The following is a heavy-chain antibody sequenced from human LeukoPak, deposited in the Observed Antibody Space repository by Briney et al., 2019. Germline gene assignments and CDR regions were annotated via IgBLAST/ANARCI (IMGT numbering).Heavy chain of an antibody. CDR3: ARDSYSSSHYGMGV. J-gene: IGHJ6*02. CDR2: IYYSGST. V-gene: IGHV4-31*03. Sequence: SEALSLTCTVSGGSISSGGYYWSWIRQHPGKGLEWIGYIYYSGSTYYNPSLKSRVTISVDTSKNQFSLKLSSVTAADTAVYYCARDSYSSSHYGMGVWGQGTTVTVSS. CDR1: GGSISSGGYY. D-gene: IGHD6-6*01.